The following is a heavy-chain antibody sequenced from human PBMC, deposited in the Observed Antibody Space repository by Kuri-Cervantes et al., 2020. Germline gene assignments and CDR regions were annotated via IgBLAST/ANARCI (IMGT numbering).Heavy chain of an antibody. D-gene: IGHD3-10*01. CDR1: GYTFTGFH. CDR2: IIPIFGTA. J-gene: IGHJ3*02. Sequence: SVKVSCKASGYTFTGFHMHWVRQAPGQGLEWMGGIIPIFGTANYAQKFQGRVTITTDESTSTAYMELSSLRSEDTAVYYCARVGGNYYGSGSNDAFDIWGQGTMVTVSS. V-gene: IGHV1-69*05. CDR3: ARVGGNYYGSGSNDAFDI.